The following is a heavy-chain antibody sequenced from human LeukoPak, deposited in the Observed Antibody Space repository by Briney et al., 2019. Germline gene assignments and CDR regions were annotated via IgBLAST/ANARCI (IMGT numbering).Heavy chain of an antibody. CDR2: VNAGNGNT. V-gene: IGHV1-3*01. J-gene: IGHJ5*02. D-gene: IGHD2-2*02. Sequence: ASVKVSCKASGYTFTTDAMHWVRQAPGQRPEWMGWVNAGNGNTKYSERFQGRVTITGDTSASTAYMELRSLRSDDTAVYYCARDPYCSSTSCYMSDWFDPWGQGTLVTVSS. CDR3: ARDPYCSSTSCYMSDWFDP. CDR1: GYTFTTDA.